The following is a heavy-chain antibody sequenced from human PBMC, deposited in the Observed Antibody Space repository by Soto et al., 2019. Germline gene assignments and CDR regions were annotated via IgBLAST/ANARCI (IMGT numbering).Heavy chain of an antibody. V-gene: IGHV3-23*01. CDR3: AKERFEGGSNGLDV. D-gene: IGHD3-9*01. J-gene: IGHJ6*02. Sequence: EVQLLESGGGSVQPGGSLRLSCTASGFSFDDYAMSWVRQAPGKGLEWVSSISGGGVNTYYADSVMGRFTISRDNSKNMLFLQMNSQRAEDTAVYYCAKERFEGGSNGLDVWGQGTTVTVSS. CDR1: GFSFDDYA. CDR2: ISGGGVNT.